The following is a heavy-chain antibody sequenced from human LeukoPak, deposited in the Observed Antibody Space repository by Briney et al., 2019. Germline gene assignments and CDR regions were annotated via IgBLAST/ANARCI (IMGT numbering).Heavy chain of an antibody. V-gene: IGHV4-30-2*03. J-gene: IGHJ4*02. CDR2: IYYSGST. Sequence: SETLSLTCAVSGGSISSGGYSWSWIRQPPGKGLEWIGSIYYSGSTYYNPSLKSRVTISVDTSKNQFSLKLSSVTAADTAVYYCVSGWGLWGGEFWGQGTLVTVSS. CDR1: GGSISSGGYS. CDR3: VSGWGLWGGEF. D-gene: IGHD3-16*01.